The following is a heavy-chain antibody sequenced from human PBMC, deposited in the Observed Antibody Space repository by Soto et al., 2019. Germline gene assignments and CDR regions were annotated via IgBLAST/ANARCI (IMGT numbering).Heavy chain of an antibody. Sequence: QLQLQESGPGLVKPSETLSLTCTVSGGSISSSSYYWGWIRQPPGKGLEWIGSIYYSGSTYYNPSLKSRVTISVDTSKNQSSLKLSSVTAADTAVYYCARQRRELELRNWFDPWGQGTLVTVSS. CDR2: IYYSGST. J-gene: IGHJ5*02. CDR1: GGSISSSSYY. V-gene: IGHV4-39*01. CDR3: ARQRRELELRNWFDP. D-gene: IGHD1-7*01.